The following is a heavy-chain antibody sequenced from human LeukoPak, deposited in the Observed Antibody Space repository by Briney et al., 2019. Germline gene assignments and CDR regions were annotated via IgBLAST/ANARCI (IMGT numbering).Heavy chain of an antibody. CDR3: ARHYYSDPFDY. CDR1: GASISSYY. CDR2: IDYSGST. V-gene: IGHV4-59*01. D-gene: IGHD4-17*01. Sequence: SETLSLTCTVSGASISSYYWSWIRQPPGKGLEWIGYIDYSGSTNYNPSLKSRVIISVDTSKTQFSLKLSSVTAADTAVYYCARHYYSDPFDYWGQGTLVTVSS. J-gene: IGHJ4*02.